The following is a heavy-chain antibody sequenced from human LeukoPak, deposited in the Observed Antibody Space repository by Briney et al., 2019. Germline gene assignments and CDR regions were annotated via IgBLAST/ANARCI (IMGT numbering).Heavy chain of an antibody. CDR1: GGSFSGYY. Sequence: SETLSLTCAVYGGSFSGYYWSWIHQPPGKGLEWIGEINHSGSTNYNPSLKSRVTISVDTSKNQFSLKLSSVTAADTAVYYCARGRITMVRGVLYYYYYGMDVWGQGTTVTVSS. CDR2: INHSGST. J-gene: IGHJ6*02. D-gene: IGHD3-10*01. V-gene: IGHV4-34*01. CDR3: ARGRITMVRGVLYYYYYGMDV.